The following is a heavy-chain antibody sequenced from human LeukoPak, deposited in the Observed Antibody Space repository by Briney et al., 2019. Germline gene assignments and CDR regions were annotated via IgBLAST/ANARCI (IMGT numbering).Heavy chain of an antibody. CDR1: GGSFSGHY. CDR2: INHSGST. CDR3: ARGFRYIGFAIAVPGTPYYFDY. J-gene: IGHJ4*02. D-gene: IGHD6-13*01. V-gene: IGHV4-34*01. Sequence: SETLSLTCAVYGGSFSGHYWSWIRQPPGKGLEWIGEINHSGSTNYNPSLKSRVTISVDTSKNQLSLKLNSVTAADTAVYYCARGFRYIGFAIAVPGTPYYFDYWGQGTLVTVSS.